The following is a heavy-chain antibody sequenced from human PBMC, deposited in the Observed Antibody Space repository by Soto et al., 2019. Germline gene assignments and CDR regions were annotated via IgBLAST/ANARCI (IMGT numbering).Heavy chain of an antibody. V-gene: IGHV3-53*01. Sequence: GGSLRLSCAASGLSVTTTYMTWVRQAPGKGLEWVAVVFNGRSKYYAKSVKGRFTISRDQIENTLYLQMRNLRAEDTAIYFCAKGGHEGSPLYYYSGMDVWGQGTTVTVS. CDR3: AKGGHEGSPLYYYSGMDV. J-gene: IGHJ6*02. CDR1: GLSVTTTY. CDR2: VFNGRSK.